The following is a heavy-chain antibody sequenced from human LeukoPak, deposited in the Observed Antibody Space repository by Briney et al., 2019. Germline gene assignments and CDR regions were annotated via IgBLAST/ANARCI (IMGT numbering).Heavy chain of an antibody. D-gene: IGHD6-13*01. Sequence: GGSLRLSCAASGFTFSSYAMHWVRQAPGKGLEWVAVISYDGSNKYYADSVKGRFTISRDNSKNTLYLQMNSLRAEDTAVYYCASLYSSSWPFDPWGQGTLVTVSS. CDR1: GFTFSSYA. CDR3: ASLYSSSWPFDP. V-gene: IGHV3-30*01. CDR2: ISYDGSNK. J-gene: IGHJ5*02.